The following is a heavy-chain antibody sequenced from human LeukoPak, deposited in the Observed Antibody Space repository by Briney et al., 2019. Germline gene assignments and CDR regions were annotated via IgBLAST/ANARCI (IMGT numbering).Heavy chain of an antibody. D-gene: IGHD3-9*01. V-gene: IGHV4-59*06. CDR1: GFTVSSNY. CDR2: IYYSGST. CDR3: ARGRPYFDWLLYSAALFDY. Sequence: GSLRLSCAASGFTVSSNYMSWVRQAPGKGLEWIGYIYYSGSTYYNPSLKSRVTISVDTSKNQFSLKLSSVTAADTAVYYCARGRPYFDWLLYSAALFDYWGQGTLVTVSS. J-gene: IGHJ4*02.